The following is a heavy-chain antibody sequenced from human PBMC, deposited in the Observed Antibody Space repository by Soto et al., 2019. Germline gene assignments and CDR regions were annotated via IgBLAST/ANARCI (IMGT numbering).Heavy chain of an antibody. Sequence: QVQLQESGPGLVQPSQTLSLTCTVSGGSISSGGYYWSWIRQHPGTGLEWLGHLSYSGSTYYNTSLKSRVTIAVDTSRNQFSLIVNSVTAADTAVYYCARGVLHWGQGTLVTVSS. CDR2: LSYSGST. J-gene: IGHJ4*01. CDR1: GGSISSGGYY. V-gene: IGHV4-31*03. CDR3: ARGVLH.